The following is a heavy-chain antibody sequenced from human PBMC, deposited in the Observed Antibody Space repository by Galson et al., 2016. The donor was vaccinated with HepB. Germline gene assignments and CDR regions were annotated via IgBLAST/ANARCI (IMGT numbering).Heavy chain of an antibody. CDR1: GYRFTTSW. CDR3: ARHFYYGARVYGMDV. CDR2: IYPVDSDV. D-gene: IGHD4-17*01. J-gene: IGHJ6*02. V-gene: IGHV5-51*01. Sequence: QSGAEVKKPGESLTISCQCSGYRFTTSWIAWVRQMPGKGLEWIGVIYPVDSDVRYTSSFRGQVTISADKSISTAYLQWNSLQASDTAIYYCARHFYYGARVYGMDVWGQGTTVTVSS.